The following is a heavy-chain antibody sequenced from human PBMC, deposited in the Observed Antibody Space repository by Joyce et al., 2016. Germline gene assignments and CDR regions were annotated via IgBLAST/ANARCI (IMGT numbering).Heavy chain of an antibody. J-gene: IGHJ5*02. V-gene: IGHV3-21*06. Sequence: EVQLVESGGGLVKRGGYLRLSCAASGFSFSSYDMNWVRRAPGKGLEWVSSISSSSSYIYYADSVKGRFTISRDNAKNSLFLQMNSLRAEDTAVYYCASAAVRGVMVGWFDPWGQGTLVTVSS. CDR3: ASAAVRGVMVGWFDP. D-gene: IGHD3-10*01. CDR2: ISSSSSYI. CDR1: GFSFSSYD.